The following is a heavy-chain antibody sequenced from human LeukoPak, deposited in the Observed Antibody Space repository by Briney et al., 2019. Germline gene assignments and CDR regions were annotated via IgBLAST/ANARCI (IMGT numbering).Heavy chain of an antibody. CDR1: GYTFTSYS. D-gene: IGHD3-9*01. J-gene: IGHJ4*02. Sequence: ASVKVSCKASGYTFTSYSMNWVRQAPGQGLEWMGWINPNSGGTNYAQKFQGRVTMTRDTSISTAYMELSRLRSDDTAVYYCARVGDILTGPIDYWGQGTLVTVSS. CDR3: ARVGDILTGPIDY. V-gene: IGHV1-2*02. CDR2: INPNSGGT.